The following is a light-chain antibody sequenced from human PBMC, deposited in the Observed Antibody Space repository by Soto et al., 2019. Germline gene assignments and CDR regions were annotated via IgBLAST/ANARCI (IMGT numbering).Light chain of an antibody. CDR3: GTWDSSLSAQV. CDR1: SSNIGNNY. Sequence: QSVXTQPPSLSAAPGQKVTISCSGSSSNIGNNYVSWYQQLPGTAPKLLIYDNNKRPSGIPDRFSGSKSGTSATLGITGLQTGDEADYYCGTWDSSLSAQVFGGGTKVTVL. V-gene: IGLV1-51*01. J-gene: IGLJ2*01. CDR2: DNN.